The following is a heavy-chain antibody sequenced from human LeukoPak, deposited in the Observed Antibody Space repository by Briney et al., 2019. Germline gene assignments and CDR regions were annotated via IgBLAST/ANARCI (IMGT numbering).Heavy chain of an antibody. CDR2: SYYRGTT. J-gene: IGHJ3*02. CDR3: ATTYFYDTTGITSGAFDI. V-gene: IGHV4-59*03. CDR1: GSSISGYY. Sequence: PSETLSLTCTVSGSSISGYYWNWIRQPPGKGLEWIGFSYYRGTTTYNPSLRSRVTISVDTSKNQFSLRLRSVTAADTAVYYCATTYFYDTTGITSGAFDIWGRGTVVTVSS. D-gene: IGHD3-22*01.